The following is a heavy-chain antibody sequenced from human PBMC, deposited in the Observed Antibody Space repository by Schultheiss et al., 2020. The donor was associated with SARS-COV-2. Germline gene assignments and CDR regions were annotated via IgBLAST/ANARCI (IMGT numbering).Heavy chain of an antibody. V-gene: IGHV4-34*01. CDR1: GGSFSGYY. Sequence: SETLSLTCAVYGGSFSGYYWSWIRQPPGKGLEWIGEINHSGSTNYNPSLKSRVTISVDTSKNQFSLKLSSVTAADTAVYYCARDSTSYPGGFDYWGQGTLVTVSS. D-gene: IGHD2-2*01. J-gene: IGHJ4*02. CDR2: INHSGST. CDR3: ARDSTSYPGGFDY.